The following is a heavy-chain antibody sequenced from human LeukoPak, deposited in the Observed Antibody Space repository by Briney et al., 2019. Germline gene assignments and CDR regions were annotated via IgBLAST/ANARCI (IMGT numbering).Heavy chain of an antibody. CDR3: ARGGAVGATTASYVY. CDR2: IYYSGST. V-gene: IGHV4-59*01. Sequence: SETLSLTCTVSGGSISSYYWSWIRQPPGKGLEWIGHIYYSGSTNYNPSLKSRVTISVDTSKNQFSLKLSSVTAADTAVYYCARGGAVGATTASYVYWGQGTLVTVSS. J-gene: IGHJ4*02. D-gene: IGHD1-26*01. CDR1: GGSISSYY.